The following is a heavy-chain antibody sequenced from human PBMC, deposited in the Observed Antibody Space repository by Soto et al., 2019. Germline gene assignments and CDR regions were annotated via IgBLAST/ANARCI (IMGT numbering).Heavy chain of an antibody. D-gene: IGHD4-17*01. CDR1: GYTFTGYY. CDR2: INPNSGGT. CDR3: ARARLDYGDHYYYMDV. V-gene: IGHV1-2*04. J-gene: IGHJ6*03. Sequence: ASVKVSCKASGYTFTGYYMHWVRQAPGQGLEWMGWINPNSGGTNYAQKFQGWVTMTRDTSISTAYMELSRLRSDDTAVYYCARARLDYGDHYYYMDVWGKGTTVTVSS.